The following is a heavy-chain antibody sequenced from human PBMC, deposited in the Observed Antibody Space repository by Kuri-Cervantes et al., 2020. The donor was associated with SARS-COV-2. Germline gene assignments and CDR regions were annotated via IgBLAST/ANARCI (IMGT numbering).Heavy chain of an antibody. CDR1: GFTFSSYG. CDR3: ARAAVTTGYFDY. D-gene: IGHD4-17*01. J-gene: IGHJ4*02. V-gene: IGHV3-33*01. CDR2: IWYDGSNK. Sequence: GESLKISCAASGFTFSSYGMHWVRQAPGKGLEWVAVIWYDGSNKYYADSVKGRFTISRDNSKNTLYLQMNSLRAEDTAVYYCARAAVTTGYFDYWGQGALVTVSS.